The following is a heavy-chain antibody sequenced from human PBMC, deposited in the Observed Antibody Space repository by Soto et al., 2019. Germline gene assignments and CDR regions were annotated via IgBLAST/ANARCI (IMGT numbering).Heavy chain of an antibody. D-gene: IGHD3-16*01. Sequence: SVKVSCKASGGTFSSYTIIWVRQAPGQGLEWMGRIIPILGIANYAQKFQGRVTITADKSTSTAYMELNSLRAEDTAVYYCGKGSDYVLKGTPFRKVQYYYYMDVWGKGTTVTVSS. CDR3: GKGSDYVLKGTPFRKVQYYYYMDV. CDR2: IIPILGIA. J-gene: IGHJ6*03. CDR1: GGTFSSYT. V-gene: IGHV1-69*02.